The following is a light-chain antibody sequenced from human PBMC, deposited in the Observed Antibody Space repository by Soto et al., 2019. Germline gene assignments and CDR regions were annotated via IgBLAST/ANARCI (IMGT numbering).Light chain of an antibody. CDR3: VSFTDSDTLV. V-gene: IGLV2-14*01. CDR1: SSDVGQDNS. Sequence: QSALTQPASVSASRGQSITISCVGRSSDVGQDNSVSWYQQGPGKAPKLIIYKVSRRPSGVSNRFSGSRSGNTASLTISGLQPEDEADYFCVSFTDSDTLVFGTGTELTVL. J-gene: IGLJ1*01. CDR2: KVS.